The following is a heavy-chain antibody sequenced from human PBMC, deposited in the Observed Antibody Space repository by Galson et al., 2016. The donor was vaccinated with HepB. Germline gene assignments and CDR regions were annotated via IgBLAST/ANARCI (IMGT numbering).Heavy chain of an antibody. J-gene: IGHJ5*02. CDR2: INYGSTT. V-gene: IGHV4-59*01. D-gene: IGHD6-6*01. CDR3: ARGGASSKWLDA. CDR1: GGSISGYY. Sequence: EILSLTCTVSGGSISGYYWSWIRHSPGRGLDRIGTINYGSTTYYNPSLEGRVTISVETSKNQFSPSLRSVTAADTAVYYCARGGASSKWLDAWGQGSLVTVSS.